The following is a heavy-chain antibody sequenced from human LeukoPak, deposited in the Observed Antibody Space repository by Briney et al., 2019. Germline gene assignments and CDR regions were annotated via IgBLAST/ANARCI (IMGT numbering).Heavy chain of an antibody. CDR3: ARGGSMGLPKVNYYYYGMDV. J-gene: IGHJ6*02. CDR2: IIPILGIA. V-gene: IGHV1-69*04. CDR1: GGTFSSYA. D-gene: IGHD1-7*01. Sequence: ASVKVSCKASGGTFSSYAISWVRQAPGQGLEWMGRIIPILGIANYAQKFQGRVKITADKSTSTAYMEVSSRRSEDTAVYYCARGGSMGLPKVNYYYYGMDVWGQGTTVTVSS.